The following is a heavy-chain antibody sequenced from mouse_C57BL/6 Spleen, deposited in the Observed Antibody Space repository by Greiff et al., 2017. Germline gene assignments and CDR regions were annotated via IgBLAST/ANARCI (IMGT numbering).Heavy chain of an antibody. V-gene: IGHV1-69*01. CDR1: GYTFTSYW. Sequence: VQLQESGAELVMPGASVKLSCKASGYTFTSYWMHWVKQRPGQGLEWIGEIDPSDSYTNYNQKFKGKSTLTVDKSSSTSYMLLSSLTSEDSAVYYCARIYYNNYYAMDYWGQGTSGTVSS. CDR3: ARIYYNNYYAMDY. D-gene: IGHD2-5*01. J-gene: IGHJ4*01. CDR2: IDPSDSYT.